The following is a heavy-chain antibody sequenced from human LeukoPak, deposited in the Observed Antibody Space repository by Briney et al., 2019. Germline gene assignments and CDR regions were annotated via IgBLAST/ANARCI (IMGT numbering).Heavy chain of an antibody. J-gene: IGHJ4*02. CDR1: GGSVSSGSYY. CDR3: ARVGAAAGSLDY. Sequence: PSETLSLTSTVSGGSVSSGSYYWSWIRQPPGKGLEWIGYIYYSGSTNYNPSLKSRVTISVDTSKNQFSLKLSSVTAADTAVYYCARVGAAAGSLDYWGQGTLVTVSS. D-gene: IGHD6-13*01. V-gene: IGHV4-61*01. CDR2: IYYSGST.